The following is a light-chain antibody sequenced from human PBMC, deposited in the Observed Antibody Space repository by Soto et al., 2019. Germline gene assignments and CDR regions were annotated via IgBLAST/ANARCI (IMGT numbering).Light chain of an antibody. V-gene: IGKV3-15*01. CDR2: VAS. CDR1: QSVSSN. J-gene: IGKJ4*01. CDR3: QQYNVWTLT. Sequence: EIVMTQSPATLSVSPGERATLSCRASQSVSSNLAWYQQKPGQTPKLLIYVASTRATGIPARFSGSGSGTEFTLTISSLQSEDFAVYYCQQYNVWTLTFGGWTKVEFK.